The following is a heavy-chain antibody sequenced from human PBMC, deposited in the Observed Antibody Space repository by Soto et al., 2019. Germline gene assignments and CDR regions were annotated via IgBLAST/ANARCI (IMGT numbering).Heavy chain of an antibody. Sequence: ASVKVSCKASGYTFTCYYMHWVRQAPGQGLEWMGWINPNSGGTNYAQKFQGWVTMTRDTSISTAYMELSRLRSDDTAVYYCARERDFWSGYTLSGMDVWCQGTTVTVSS. V-gene: IGHV1-2*04. J-gene: IGHJ6*02. D-gene: IGHD3-3*01. CDR1: GYTFTCYY. CDR2: INPNSGGT. CDR3: ARERDFWSGYTLSGMDV.